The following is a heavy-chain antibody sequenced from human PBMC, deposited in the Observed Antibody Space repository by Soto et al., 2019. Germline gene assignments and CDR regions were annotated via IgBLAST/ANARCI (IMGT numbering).Heavy chain of an antibody. J-gene: IGHJ5*02. CDR1: GFTFSSYA. CDR2: ISYDGSNK. D-gene: IGHD2-21*02. V-gene: IGHV3-30-3*01. CDR3: ARDPKNPTAIVVVTAPPYNWFDP. Sequence: QVQLVESGGGVVQPGRSLRLSCAASGFTFSSYAMHWVRQAPGKGLEWVAVISYDGSNKYYADSVKGRFTISRDNSKNTLYLQMNSLRAEDTAVYYCARDPKNPTAIVVVTAPPYNWFDPWGQGTLVTVSS.